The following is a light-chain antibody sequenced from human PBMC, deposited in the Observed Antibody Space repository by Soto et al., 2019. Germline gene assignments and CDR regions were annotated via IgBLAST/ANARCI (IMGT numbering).Light chain of an antibody. CDR3: QHYGSALFT. CDR1: QSFSSSY. V-gene: IGKV3-20*01. CDR2: GAS. J-gene: IGKJ3*01. Sequence: EIVLTQSPGTLSLSLGERATLSCRASQSFSSSYLAWYQQKPGQAPRLLIYGASSRATGIPDRFSGSGSGTDFTLTISRLEPEDFAVYYCQHYGSALFTFGPGTKVDIK.